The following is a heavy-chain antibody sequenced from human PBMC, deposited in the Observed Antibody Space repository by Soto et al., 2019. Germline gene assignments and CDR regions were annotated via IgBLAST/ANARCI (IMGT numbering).Heavy chain of an antibody. CDR2: IKSKPVGGTI. CDR3: GTDLNDFLAAPEGFDD. CDR1: GFTFSNAG. V-gene: IGHV3-15*01. D-gene: IGHD3-3*01. J-gene: IGHJ4*02. Sequence: GGSLRLSCAASGFTFSNAGMSWVRQAPGKGLEWVGGIKSKPVGGTIDYAAPVKGRFTISRDDSKNTVYLQMNSLKTEGTELYYCGTDLNDFLAAPEGFDDWGQGTLVTVSS.